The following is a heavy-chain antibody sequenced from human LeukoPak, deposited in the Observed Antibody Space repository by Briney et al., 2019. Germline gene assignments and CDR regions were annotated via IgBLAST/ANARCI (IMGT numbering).Heavy chain of an antibody. CDR2: IFYDGDT. J-gene: IGHJ5*02. Sequence: SETLSLTCTASGGSLNNYTYYWSWIRQPPGKGLEWIGSIFYDGDTYYNPSLKSRISISIDTSQNQFSLRVRSVTAADTAVYYCARPRTRLAWFDPWGQGTLVTVSS. CDR1: GGSLNNYTYY. CDR3: ARPRTRLAWFDP. D-gene: IGHD6-19*01. V-gene: IGHV4-39*07.